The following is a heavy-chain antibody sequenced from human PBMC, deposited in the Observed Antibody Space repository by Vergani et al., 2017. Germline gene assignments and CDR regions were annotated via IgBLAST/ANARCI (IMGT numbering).Heavy chain of an antibody. CDR3: VRGRYSGSASPYYDL. D-gene: IGHD1-26*01. CDR2: SYVDGST. J-gene: IGHJ4*01. CDR1: GESITRHSYY. Sequence: QVQLLESGPGLVKPSQTLSLICSVSGESITRHSYYWTWIRQPAGKPLAWVGHSYVDGSTNYNPSRKSRVPISLETSKNQLSLTLTSVTAAATAVFYCVRGRYSGSASPYYDLWGHGTLVRVSS. V-gene: IGHV4-61*02.